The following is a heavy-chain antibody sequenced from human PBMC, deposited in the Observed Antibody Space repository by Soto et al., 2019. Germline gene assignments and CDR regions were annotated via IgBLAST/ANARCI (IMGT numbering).Heavy chain of an antibody. D-gene: IGHD3-10*01. J-gene: IGHJ5*02. Sequence: SETLSLTCSFSGDSVTSHYLTWIRQSPEKGLEWIGYMHYTGFSHYNPSLKSRLTISVDRSKNQFTLQLSSVTVADTAVYYCARGNYYVSGKYYAHRYDLFAPWGRGTLVTVSS. CDR3: ARGNYYVSGKYYAHRYDLFAP. CDR2: MHYTGFS. CDR1: GDSVTSHY. V-gene: IGHV4-59*02.